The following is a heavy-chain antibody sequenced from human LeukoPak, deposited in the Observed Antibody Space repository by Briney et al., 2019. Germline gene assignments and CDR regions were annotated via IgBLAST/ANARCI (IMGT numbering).Heavy chain of an antibody. J-gene: IGHJ4*02. CDR2: INHSGST. CDR3: ARGFSSSPWSYFDY. CDR1: GGSFSGYY. V-gene: IGHV4-34*01. D-gene: IGHD6-6*01. Sequence: PSETLSLTCAVYGGSFSGYYWSWIRQPPGKGLEWIGEINHSGSTNYNPSLKSRVTISVDTFKNQFSLKLSSVTAADTAVYYCARGFSSSPWSYFDYWGQGTLVTVSS.